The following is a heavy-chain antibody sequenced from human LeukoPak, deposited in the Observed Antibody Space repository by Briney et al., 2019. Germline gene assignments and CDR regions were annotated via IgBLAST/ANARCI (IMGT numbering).Heavy chain of an antibody. CDR2: IYYSGSP. CDR3: ARGGYYGSGNDFRFDP. CDR1: GGSISSSSYY. Sequence: SETLSLTCTVSGGSISSSSYYWGWIRQPPGKGLEWIGSIYYSGSPYYNPSLKSRVTISVETSKNQFSLKLKSVTAADTAVYYCARGGYYGSGNDFRFDPWGQGTLVTVSS. V-gene: IGHV4-39*07. D-gene: IGHD3-10*01. J-gene: IGHJ5*02.